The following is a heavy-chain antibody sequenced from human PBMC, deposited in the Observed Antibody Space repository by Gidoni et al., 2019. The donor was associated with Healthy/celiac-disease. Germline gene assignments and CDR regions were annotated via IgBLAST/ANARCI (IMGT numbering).Heavy chain of an antibody. CDR1: GFTFDDYA. D-gene: IGHD1-26*01. V-gene: IGHV3-9*01. Sequence: EVQLVESGGGLVQPGRSLRLSCAASGFTFDDYAMHWVRQAPGKGLEWVSGISWNSGSIGYADSVKGRFTISRDNAKNSLYLQMNSLRAEDTALYYCAKDRDQSWELLTPYFQHWGQGTLVTVSS. CDR3: AKDRDQSWELLTPYFQH. J-gene: IGHJ1*01. CDR2: ISWNSGSI.